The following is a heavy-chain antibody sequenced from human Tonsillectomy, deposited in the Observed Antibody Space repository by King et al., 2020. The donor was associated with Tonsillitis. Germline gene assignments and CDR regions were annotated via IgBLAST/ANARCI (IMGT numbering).Heavy chain of an antibody. D-gene: IGHD2-15*01. CDR2: MGSSGSTM. V-gene: IGHV3-11*01. Sequence: VQLVESGGGLVKPGGSLRLSCAASGFTFTDYYMAWIRQAPGKGLEWLSYMGSSGSTMYYADSVKGRFTISRDNGKNSVYLQMDSLRAEDTAVYYCTRDRQYCGGVSCYRTGFDYWGQGTLVTVSS. J-gene: IGHJ4*02. CDR3: TRDRQYCGGVSCYRTGFDY. CDR1: GFTFTDYY.